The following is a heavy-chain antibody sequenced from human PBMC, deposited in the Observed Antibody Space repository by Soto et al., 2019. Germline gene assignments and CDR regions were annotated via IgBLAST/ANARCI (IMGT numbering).Heavy chain of an antibody. CDR2: ISSYNDNT. V-gene: IGHV1-18*01. D-gene: IGHD5-18*01. J-gene: IGHJ6*02. CDR3: ARDGFYAGLGRYRYGYSPPRYYGMDV. CDR1: GYTFITYG. Sequence: QAQLVQSGGEVKKPGASVKVSCKASGYTFITYGISWVRQAPGQGLEWMGWISSYNDNTNYAQMLQGRVTMTTDTATSTGYMELRSLRSEDTAVYYCARDGFYAGLGRYRYGYSPPRYYGMDVWGQGTTVTVSS.